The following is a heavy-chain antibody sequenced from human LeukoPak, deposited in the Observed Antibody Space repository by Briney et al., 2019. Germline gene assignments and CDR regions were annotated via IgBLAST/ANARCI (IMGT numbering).Heavy chain of an antibody. Sequence: GGSLRLSCAASGFTFSDYEMNWVRQAPGKGLEWISYIGSSGSTIYYADSVKGRFTISRDNAKNSLYLQMNSLRAEDTAVYYCAREKFSDCSSTSCYINYFDYWGQGTLVTVSS. CDR1: GFTFSDYE. CDR3: AREKFSDCSSTSCYINYFDY. J-gene: IGHJ4*02. V-gene: IGHV3-48*03. D-gene: IGHD2-2*02. CDR2: IGSSGSTI.